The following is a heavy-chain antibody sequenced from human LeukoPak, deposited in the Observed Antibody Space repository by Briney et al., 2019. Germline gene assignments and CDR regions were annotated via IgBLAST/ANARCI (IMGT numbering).Heavy chain of an antibody. CDR1: EFSVGSNY. V-gene: IGHV3-66*01. D-gene: IGHD3-22*01. CDR3: ARESNYYDSSGYVPFDY. CDR2: IYSGGST. J-gene: IGHJ4*02. Sequence: PGGSLRLSCAASEFSVGSNYMTWVRQAPGKGLEWVSLIYSGGSTYYADSVKGRFTISRDNSKNTLYLQMNSLRAEDTAVYYCARESNYYDSSGYVPFDYWGQGTLVTVSS.